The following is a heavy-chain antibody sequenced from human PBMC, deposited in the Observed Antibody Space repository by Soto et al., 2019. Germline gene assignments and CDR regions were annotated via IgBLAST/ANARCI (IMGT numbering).Heavy chain of an antibody. CDR2: IYYSGST. Sequence: PSETLSLTCIVSGASISSYYWSWIRQPPGKGLEWIGYIYYSGSTNYNPSLKSRVNISVDTSKNQFPLKLSSVTAADTAVYYCARALYYFESRGYYPFDYWGQGTLVTVSS. CDR3: ARALYYFESRGYYPFDY. CDR1: GASISSYY. D-gene: IGHD3-22*01. V-gene: IGHV4-59*01. J-gene: IGHJ4*02.